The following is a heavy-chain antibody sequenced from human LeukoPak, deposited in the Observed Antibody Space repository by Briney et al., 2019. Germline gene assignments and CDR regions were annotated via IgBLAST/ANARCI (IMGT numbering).Heavy chain of an antibody. J-gene: IGHJ4*02. CDR3: ASIPPLLTGTPAPRHEDFDY. CDR2: INPNSGGT. Sequence: ASVKVSCKASGYTFTDYYMHWVRQAPGQGLEWMGWINPNSGGTNYAQKFQGRVTMTRDTSISTAYMELSGLRSDDTAVYYCASIPPLLTGTPAPRHEDFDYWGQGTLVTVSS. CDR1: GYTFTDYY. D-gene: IGHD1-7*01. V-gene: IGHV1-2*02.